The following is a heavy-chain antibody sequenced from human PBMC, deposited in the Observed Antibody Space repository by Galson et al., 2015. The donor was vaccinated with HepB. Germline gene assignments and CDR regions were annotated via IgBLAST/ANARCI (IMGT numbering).Heavy chain of an antibody. CDR2: ISAYNGNT. CDR1: GYTFTSYG. CDR3: AIGRGGYCSSTSCYGVVRDYYYMDV. Sequence: SVKVSCKASGYTFTSYGISWVRQAPGQGLEWMGWISAYNGNTNYAQKLQGRVTMTTDTSTSTACMELRSLRSDDTAVYYCAIGRGGYCSSTSCYGVVRDYYYMDVWGKGTTVTVSS. D-gene: IGHD2-2*01. J-gene: IGHJ6*03. V-gene: IGHV1-18*01.